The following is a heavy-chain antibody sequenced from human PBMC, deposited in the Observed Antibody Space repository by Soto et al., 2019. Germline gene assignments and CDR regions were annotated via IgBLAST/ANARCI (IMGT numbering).Heavy chain of an antibody. J-gene: IGHJ6*02. CDR1: GGSFSGYY. V-gene: IGHV4-34*01. D-gene: IGHD6-19*01. Sequence: SETLSLTCAVYGGSFSGYYWSWIRQPPGKGLEWIGEINHSGVTNYKPSLKRRVTISVDTSKNQFSLQLKSVTAADTALYYCARFSGSYYYAMDVWGQGTTVTVS. CDR2: INHSGVT. CDR3: ARFSGSYYYAMDV.